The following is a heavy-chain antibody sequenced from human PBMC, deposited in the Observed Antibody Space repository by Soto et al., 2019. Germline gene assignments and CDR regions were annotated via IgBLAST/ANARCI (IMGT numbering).Heavy chain of an antibody. Sequence: GGSLRLSCAASGFTFSDYCMSWVRQAPGKGLEWVSSISIFGSSIYYAESVQGRFTISRDNSKNTLYLQMRSLRAEDTAVYYCAKNQPSWATRAAFDYWGQGTLVTVSS. CDR1: GFTFSDYC. D-gene: IGHD2-2*01. CDR3: AKNQPSWATRAAFDY. V-gene: IGHV3-23*01. J-gene: IGHJ4*02. CDR2: ISIFGSSI.